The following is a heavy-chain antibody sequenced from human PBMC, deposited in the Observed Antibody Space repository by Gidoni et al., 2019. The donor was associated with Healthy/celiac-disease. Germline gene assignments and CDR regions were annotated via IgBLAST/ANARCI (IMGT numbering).Heavy chain of an antibody. J-gene: IGHJ6*03. V-gene: IGHV3-30*03. CDR2: ISYDGSNK. CDR3: ARSGGPNYYYYMDV. CDR1: GFPFGSYG. Sequence: QVQLVESGRGVVQPGRSRRPSWAASGFPFGSYGMHWVRQSPGKGLEWVAVISYDGSNKYYADSVKGRFTISRDNSKNTLYLQMNSLRAEDTAVYYCARSGGPNYYYYMDVWGKGTTVTVSS. D-gene: IGHD1-26*01.